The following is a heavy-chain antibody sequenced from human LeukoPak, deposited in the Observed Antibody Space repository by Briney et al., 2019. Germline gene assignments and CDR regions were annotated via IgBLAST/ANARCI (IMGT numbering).Heavy chain of an antibody. Sequence: SVKVSCKASGGTFSSYAISWVRQAPGQGLEWMGRIIPIFDTAKYAQKFQGRVTITTDESTSTAYMELSSLRSEDTAVYYCARAIFGVVRTYYYMDVWGKGTTVTVSS. CDR3: ARAIFGVVRTYYYMDV. V-gene: IGHV1-69*05. CDR2: IIPIFDTA. D-gene: IGHD3-3*01. CDR1: GGTFSSYA. J-gene: IGHJ6*03.